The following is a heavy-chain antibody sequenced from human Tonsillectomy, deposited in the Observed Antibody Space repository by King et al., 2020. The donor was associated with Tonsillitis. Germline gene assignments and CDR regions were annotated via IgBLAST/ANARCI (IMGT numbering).Heavy chain of an antibody. Sequence: VQLQESGPGLVKPSETLSLSCTVSGASIRSYYWNWIRQPPGKGLEWIGFVHYSGSTNYDPSLKSRVTISVDTSKNQFSLKLSSVTAADTAVYYCARGGTPYWYFDLWGRGTLVTVSS. D-gene: IGHD2-15*01. CDR1: GASIRSYY. J-gene: IGHJ2*01. CDR3: ARGGTPYWYFDL. CDR2: VHYSGST. V-gene: IGHV4-59*01.